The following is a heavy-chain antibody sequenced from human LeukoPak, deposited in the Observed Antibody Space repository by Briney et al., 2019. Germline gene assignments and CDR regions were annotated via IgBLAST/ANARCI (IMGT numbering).Heavy chain of an antibody. CDR2: ISGSGGST. Sequence: GGSLRLSCAASGFTFSSYSMNWVRQAPGKGLEWVSAISGSGGSTYYADSVKGRFTISRDNSKNTLYLQMNSLRAEDTAVYYCAKVGQWLVGDYWGQGTLVTVSS. D-gene: IGHD6-19*01. V-gene: IGHV3-23*01. CDR1: GFTFSSYS. J-gene: IGHJ4*02. CDR3: AKVGQWLVGDY.